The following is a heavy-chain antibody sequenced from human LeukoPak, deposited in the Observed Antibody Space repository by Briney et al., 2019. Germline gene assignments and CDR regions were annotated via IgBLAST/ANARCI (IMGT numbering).Heavy chain of an antibody. CDR2: ISGSGDSI. D-gene: IGHD3-10*01. V-gene: IGHV3-48*01. J-gene: IGHJ4*02. CDR1: GFTFSSYR. Sequence: PGGSLRLSCAASGFTFSSYRMNWVRQAPGKGLEWVSYISGSGDSIYYADSVKGRFTMSRDNAENSLYLQMNSLRAEDTAVYYCARVRDAYNYFHYWGQGNLVTVSS. CDR3: ARVRDAYNYFHY.